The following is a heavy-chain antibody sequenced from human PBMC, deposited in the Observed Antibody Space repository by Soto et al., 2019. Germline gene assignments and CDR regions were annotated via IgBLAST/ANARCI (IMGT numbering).Heavy chain of an antibody. D-gene: IGHD4-17*01. CDR3: AREIIPLTTDGYFDL. V-gene: IGHV4-30-4*01. CDR2: IYDSGST. J-gene: IGHJ2*01. CDR1: GGSISGGVYY. Sequence: QVQLQESGPGLVKPSETLSLTCTVSGGSISGGVYYWSWIRQPPGKGLEWIGYIYDSGSTYYNPSLKSGVTISVDTSKNQFSLRLSSVTAADTAVYYCAREIIPLTTDGYFDLWGRGTLVTVSS.